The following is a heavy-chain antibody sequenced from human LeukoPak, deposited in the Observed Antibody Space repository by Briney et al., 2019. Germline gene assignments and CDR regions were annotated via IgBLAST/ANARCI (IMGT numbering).Heavy chain of an antibody. Sequence: GGSLRFSCAAYGFTFSSYWLSWVRQAPGKGLEWVANIKQDGSEKYYVDSVKGRFTISRANAKNSLYLQMNGLRAEDTAVYYCARAGEMGADAFDIWGQGTMVTVSS. V-gene: IGHV3-7*01. CDR1: GFTFSSYW. D-gene: IGHD3-16*01. CDR3: ARAGEMGADAFDI. CDR2: IKQDGSEK. J-gene: IGHJ3*02.